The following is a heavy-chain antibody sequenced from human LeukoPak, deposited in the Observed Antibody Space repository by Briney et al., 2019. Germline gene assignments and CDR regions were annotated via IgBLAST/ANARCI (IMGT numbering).Heavy chain of an antibody. D-gene: IGHD5-18*01. Sequence: PSATLSLTCTVSGGSISSYYWSWIRPPARKGLEWIGRIYSSGVTNYNPSLKSRISMSLDTSKNQFSLNLSSVTAADTACYYCAREDNIAMASFDYWGQGTLVTVSS. CDR3: AREDNIAMASFDY. CDR1: GGSISSYY. CDR2: IYSSGVT. V-gene: IGHV4-4*07. J-gene: IGHJ4*02.